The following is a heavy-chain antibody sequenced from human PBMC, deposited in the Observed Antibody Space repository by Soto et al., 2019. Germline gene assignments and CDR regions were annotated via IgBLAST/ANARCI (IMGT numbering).Heavy chain of an antibody. V-gene: IGHV1-69*13. CDR3: AKCSTMITFGGVITFPASN. CDR1: GGTLSSYA. CDR2: IIPIFGTA. J-gene: IGHJ4*02. Sequence: SVKVSCKASGGTLSSYAISWVRQAPGQGLEWMGGIIPIFGTANYAQKFQGRVTITADESTSTAYMELSSLRAEDTAVYYCAKCSTMITFGGVITFPASNWGQGTLVTVSS. D-gene: IGHD3-16*01.